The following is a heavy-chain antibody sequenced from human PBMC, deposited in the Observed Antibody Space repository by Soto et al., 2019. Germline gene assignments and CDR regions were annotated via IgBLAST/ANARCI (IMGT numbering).Heavy chain of an antibody. V-gene: IGHV1-3*01. CDR3: ARDAKVFGVITNPYDF. J-gene: IGHJ4*02. CDR1: GYRFTNYG. CDR2: INAGTGHT. D-gene: IGHD3-3*01. Sequence: QVQLVQSGAEVKKPGASVKVSCKTSGYRFTNYGMHWVRQAPGQGLEWMGWINAGTGHTAFSQKLQGRVTINRDTSASTAYMELNNLKYEATAVYYCARDAKVFGVITNPYDFWGQGTLVTVSS.